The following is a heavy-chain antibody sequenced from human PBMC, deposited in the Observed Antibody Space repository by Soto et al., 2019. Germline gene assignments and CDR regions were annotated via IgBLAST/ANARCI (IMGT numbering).Heavy chain of an antibody. CDR2: IIPIFGTT. D-gene: IGHD3-22*01. CDR1: GGTLGSDA. V-gene: IGHV1-69*06. CDR3: ARDRTDSGYYTNWLDP. Sequence: SVKVSCKASGGTLGSDAITWVLQAPGQGLEWVGRIIPIFGTTNYAQNLQGRVTISADKSTLTSYMELHSLTSDDTALYYCARDRTDSGYYTNWLDPWGQGTQVTVSS. J-gene: IGHJ5*02.